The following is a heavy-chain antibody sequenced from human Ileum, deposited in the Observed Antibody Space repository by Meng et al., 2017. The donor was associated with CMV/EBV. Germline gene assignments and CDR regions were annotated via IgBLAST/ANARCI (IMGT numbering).Heavy chain of an antibody. D-gene: IGHD6-19*01. CDR2: ISYDGSNK. J-gene: IGHJ4*02. V-gene: IGHV3-30-3*01. CDR3: ARDEEQYSSGWYQSGPDY. Sequence: GESLKIPCAASGFTFSSYAMHWVRQAPGKGLEWVAVISYDGSNKYYADSVKGRFTISRDNSKNTLYLQMNSLRAEDTAVYYCARDEEQYSSGWYQSGPDYWGQGTLVTVSS. CDR1: GFTFSSYA.